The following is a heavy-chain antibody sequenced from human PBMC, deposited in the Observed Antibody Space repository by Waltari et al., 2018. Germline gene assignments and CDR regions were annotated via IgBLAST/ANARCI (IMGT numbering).Heavy chain of an antibody. CDR2: RKPDGSVR. Sequence: EVQLVESGGGLVQPGGSLRLSCAASGFTFSTHWMSWVRQAPGKGLGWVANRKPDGSVRDYVDSVKGRFTISRDNAKNAVYLQMNSLGVEDTAVYYCARSRKSRPRYFDYWGQGTLVTVSS. CDR3: ARSRKSRPRYFDY. J-gene: IGHJ4*02. V-gene: IGHV3-7*01. CDR1: GFTFSTHW.